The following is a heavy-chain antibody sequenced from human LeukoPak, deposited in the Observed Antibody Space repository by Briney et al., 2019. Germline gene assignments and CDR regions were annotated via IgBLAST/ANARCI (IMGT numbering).Heavy chain of an antibody. V-gene: IGHV3-15*01. CDR1: GFTFSNAG. CDR3: TTGTWIQLWLADY. Sequence: PGGSLRLSCAASGFTFSNAGMSWVRQAPGKGLEWVGHIKSKTDSGTTDYAAPVKGRFTISRDDSKNTLYLQMNSLKTEDTAVYYCTTGTWIQLWLADYWGQGTLVTVSS. J-gene: IGHJ4*02. D-gene: IGHD5-18*01. CDR2: IKSKTDSGTT.